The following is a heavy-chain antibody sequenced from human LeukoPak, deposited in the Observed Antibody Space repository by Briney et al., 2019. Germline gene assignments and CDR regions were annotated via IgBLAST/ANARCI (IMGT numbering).Heavy chain of an antibody. V-gene: IGHV4-34*01. D-gene: IGHD7-27*01. CDR2: INHSGST. CDR3: ARGLGLRDY. J-gene: IGHJ4*02. Sequence: PSETLSLTCAVYGGSFSGYYWSWIRQPPGKGLEWIGEINHSGSTNYNPSLKSRVTISVDTSKNQFSLKLSSVTAADTAVYYCARGLGLRDYWGQGTLVTVSS. CDR1: GGSFSGYY.